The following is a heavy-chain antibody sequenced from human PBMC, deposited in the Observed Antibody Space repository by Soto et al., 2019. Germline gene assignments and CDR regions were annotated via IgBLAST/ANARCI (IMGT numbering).Heavy chain of an antibody. CDR1: GFTFSSYS. V-gene: IGHV3-21*01. D-gene: IGHD3-10*01. CDR3: ARDLPPYYGSGSTHHKLIQNYGMDV. J-gene: IGHJ6*02. CDR2: ISSSSGYI. Sequence: GGSLRLSCAASGFTFSSYSMNWVRQAPGKGLEWVSSISSSSGYIYYADSVKGRFTISRDNAKNSLYLQMDSLRAEDTAVYYCARDLPPYYGSGSTHHKLIQNYGMDVWGQGTTVTVSS.